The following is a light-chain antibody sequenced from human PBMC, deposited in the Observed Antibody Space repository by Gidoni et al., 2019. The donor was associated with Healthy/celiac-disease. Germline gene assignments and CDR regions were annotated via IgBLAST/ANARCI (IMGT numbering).Light chain of an antibody. Sequence: DIVMTQSPLSLPVTPGAPASISCRSSQSLLHSNGYNYLDWYLQKPGQSPQLLIYLGSNRASGVPDRVSGSGSGTDFTLKISRVEAEDVGVYYCMQALQTPPTFXGXTKVXIK. CDR1: QSLLHSNGYNY. CDR3: MQALQTPPT. CDR2: LGS. J-gene: IGKJ4*01. V-gene: IGKV2-28*01.